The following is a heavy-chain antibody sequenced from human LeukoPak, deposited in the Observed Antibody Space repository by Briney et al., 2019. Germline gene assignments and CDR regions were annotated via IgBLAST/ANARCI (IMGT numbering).Heavy chain of an antibody. Sequence: GGSLRLSCAASGFAFSSFAMSWVRQAPGKGLEWVSAINFSGGTTYYADSVKGRFTISRDNFKNTLYLQMNGLRADDTAVYYCTKGHYYGSGSYWVWGQGTLVTVSS. CDR2: INFSGGTT. CDR3: TKGHYYGSGSYWV. D-gene: IGHD3-10*01. CDR1: GFAFSSFA. J-gene: IGHJ4*02. V-gene: IGHV3-23*01.